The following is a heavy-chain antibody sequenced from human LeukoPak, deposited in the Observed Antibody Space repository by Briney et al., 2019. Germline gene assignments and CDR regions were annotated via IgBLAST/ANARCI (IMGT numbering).Heavy chain of an antibody. J-gene: IGHJ4*02. Sequence: GRCLRLSCAPSGFTFSSYAMHSVRQAPGKGLGWVAVISYDGSNKYYADSVKGRFASSRDNSKNTLYLQMNSLRAEDTAVYYCARDQYSGSYYVNFFDYWGQGTLVTVSS. CDR1: GFTFSSYA. V-gene: IGHV3-30*09. CDR2: ISYDGSNK. CDR3: ARDQYSGSYYVNFFDY. D-gene: IGHD1-26*01.